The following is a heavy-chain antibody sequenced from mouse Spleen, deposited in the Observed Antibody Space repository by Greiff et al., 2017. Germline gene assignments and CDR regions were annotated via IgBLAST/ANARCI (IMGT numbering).Heavy chain of an antibody. D-gene: IGHD2-1*01. CDR1: GYSITSDYA. Sequence: EVKLQESGPGLVKPSQSLSLTCTVTGYSITSDYAWNWIRQFPGNKLEWMGYISYSGSTSYNPSLKSRISITRDTSKNQFFLQLNSVTTEDTATYYCAAYGNFSWFAYWGQGTLVTVSA. V-gene: IGHV3-2*02. CDR3: AAYGNFSWFAY. CDR2: ISYSGST. J-gene: IGHJ3*01.